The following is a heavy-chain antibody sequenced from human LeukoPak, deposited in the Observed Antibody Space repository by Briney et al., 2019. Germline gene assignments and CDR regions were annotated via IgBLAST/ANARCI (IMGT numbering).Heavy chain of an antibody. D-gene: IGHD5-12*01. J-gene: IGHJ4*02. CDR1: GYIFTGYY. CDR3: AREGRGAGYDLWY. CDR2: INSSGGST. Sequence: ASVKVSCKASGYIFTGYYMHWVRQAPGQGFEWVGIINSSGGSTIYAQKLQGRVTLTRDKSTSTVYMELSSLTSEDTAVYYCAREGRGAGYDLWYWGQGTLVTVSS. V-gene: IGHV1-46*04.